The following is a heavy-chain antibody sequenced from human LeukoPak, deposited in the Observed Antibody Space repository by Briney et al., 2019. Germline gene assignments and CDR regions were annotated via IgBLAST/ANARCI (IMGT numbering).Heavy chain of an antibody. Sequence: SETLSLTCSVSGGSISSGSYYWSWIRQPAGKGLEWIGRIYISGSTHYNPSLKSRVTISVDTSKNQFSLELSSVTAADTAVYYCAGSAGVAGIGQSYYYYYYMDVWGKGTTVTISS. CDR2: IYISGST. D-gene: IGHD6-19*01. J-gene: IGHJ6*03. CDR3: AGSAGVAGIGQSYYYYYYMDV. CDR1: GGSISSGSYY. V-gene: IGHV4-61*02.